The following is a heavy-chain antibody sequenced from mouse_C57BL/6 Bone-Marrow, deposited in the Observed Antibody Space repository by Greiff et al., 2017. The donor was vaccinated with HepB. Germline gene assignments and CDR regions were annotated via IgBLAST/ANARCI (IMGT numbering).Heavy chain of an antibody. CDR3: ARDGDYYGSSYLAWFAY. V-gene: IGHV1-64*01. CDR2: IHPNSGST. Sequence: QVQLQQSGAELVKPGASVKLSCKASGYTFTSYWMHWVKQRPGQGLEWIGMIHPNSGSTNYNEKFKSKATLTVDKSSSTAYMQLSSLTSEDSAVYYCARDGDYYGSSYLAWFAYWGQGTLVTVSA. J-gene: IGHJ3*01. CDR1: GYTFTSYW. D-gene: IGHD1-1*01.